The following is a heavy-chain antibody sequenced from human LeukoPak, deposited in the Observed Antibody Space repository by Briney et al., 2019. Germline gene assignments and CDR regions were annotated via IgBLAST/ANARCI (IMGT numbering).Heavy chain of an antibody. V-gene: IGHV3-21*01. D-gene: IGHD3-10*01. Sequence: GGSLRLSCAASGFTFSSYSMNWVRQAPGKGLEWVSSISSSSSYIYYADSVKGRFTISRDNAKSSLYLQMNSLRAEDTAVYYCAREWFGAEEFYYYYYYGMDVWGQGTTVTVSS. CDR2: ISSSSSYI. CDR3: AREWFGAEEFYYYYYYGMDV. CDR1: GFTFSSYS. J-gene: IGHJ6*02.